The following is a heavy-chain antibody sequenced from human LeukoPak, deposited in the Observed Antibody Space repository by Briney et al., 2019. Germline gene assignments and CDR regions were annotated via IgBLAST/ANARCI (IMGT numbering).Heavy chain of an antibody. J-gene: IGHJ5*02. CDR1: GGTFSSYT. CDR3: ARDPSITIFGAPDWYDP. CDR2: IIPILGIA. V-gene: IGHV1-69*10. D-gene: IGHD3-3*01. Sequence: SVKVSCKASGGTFSSYTISWVRQAPGQGLEWMGGIIPILGIANYAQKFQGRVTITADKSTSTAYMELSSLRSEDAAVYYCARDPSITIFGAPDWYDPWGQGTLVTVSS.